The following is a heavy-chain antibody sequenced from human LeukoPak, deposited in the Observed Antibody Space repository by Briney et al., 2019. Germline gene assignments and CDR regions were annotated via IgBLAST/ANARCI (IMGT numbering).Heavy chain of an antibody. V-gene: IGHV5-10-1*01. CDR2: IDPSDSHI. D-gene: IGHD5-18*01. CDR1: GYSFTSYW. Sequence: GESLKISCKGSGYSFTSYWIGWVRQMPGKGLEWMGRIDPSDSHINYSPSFQGHVTISADKSINTAYLQWSSLKASDTAIYYCARRGEAMDPFDYWGQGTLVTVSS. CDR3: ARRGEAMDPFDY. J-gene: IGHJ4*02.